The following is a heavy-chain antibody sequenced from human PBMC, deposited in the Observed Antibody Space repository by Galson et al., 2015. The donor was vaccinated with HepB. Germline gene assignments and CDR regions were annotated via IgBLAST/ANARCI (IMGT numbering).Heavy chain of an antibody. D-gene: IGHD6-13*01. V-gene: IGHV1-18*04. CDR1: GYTFTSYG. Sequence: QSGAEVKKPGASVKVSCRASGYTFTSYGISWVGQAPGQGLEWMGWISAYNGNTNYAQKLQGRVTMTTDTSTSTAYMELRSLRSDDTAVYYCARDVYSSSWYEPFRLVFDYWGQGTLVTVSS. CDR3: ARDVYSSSWYEPFRLVFDY. CDR2: ISAYNGNT. J-gene: IGHJ4*02.